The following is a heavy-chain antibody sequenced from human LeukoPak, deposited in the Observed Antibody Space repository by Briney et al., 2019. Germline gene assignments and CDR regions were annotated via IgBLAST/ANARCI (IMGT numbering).Heavy chain of an antibody. J-gene: IGHJ6*02. Sequence: GRSLRLSCAASGFTFNNYALHWVRQAPGKGLEWVAVLSYDGTNKYYADSVKGRFTISRDNSKNTLYLQMNSLRAEDTAVYYCARDIVVVPAAMLPLYYYYGMDVWGQGTTVTVSS. D-gene: IGHD2-2*01. CDR3: ARDIVVVPAAMLPLYYYYGMDV. CDR1: GFTFNNYA. V-gene: IGHV3-30-3*01. CDR2: LSYDGTNK.